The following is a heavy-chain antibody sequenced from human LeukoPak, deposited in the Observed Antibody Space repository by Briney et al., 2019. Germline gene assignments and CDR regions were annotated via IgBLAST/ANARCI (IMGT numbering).Heavy chain of an antibody. V-gene: IGHV3-23*01. CDR3: ARVVVEMATILAFDI. CDR1: GFTFSSYG. CDR2: ISSSGGST. J-gene: IGHJ3*02. D-gene: IGHD5-24*01. Sequence: PGGSLRLSCAASGFTFSSYGMTWVRQTPGKGLEWVSSISSSGGSTYYADSVKGRFTISRDNSKNTLYLQMNSLRAEDTAVYYCARVVVEMATILAFDIWGQGTMVTVSS.